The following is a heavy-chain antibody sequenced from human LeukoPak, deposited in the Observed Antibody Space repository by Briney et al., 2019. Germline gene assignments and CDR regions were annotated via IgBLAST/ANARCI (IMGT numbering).Heavy chain of an antibody. V-gene: IGHV1-46*01. Sequence: ASVKVSCKASGYTFTSYYMHWVRQAPGQGLEWMGIINPSGGSTSYAQKFQGRVTMTRDTSTSTVYMELSSLRSEDTAVYYCARGRSIAARQVNWFDPWGQGTLVTVSS. J-gene: IGHJ5*02. CDR3: ARGRSIAARQVNWFDP. CDR1: GYTFTSYY. CDR2: INPSGGST. D-gene: IGHD6-6*01.